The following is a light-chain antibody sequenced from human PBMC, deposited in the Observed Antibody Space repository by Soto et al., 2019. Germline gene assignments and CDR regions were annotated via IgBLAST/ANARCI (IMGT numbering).Light chain of an antibody. J-gene: IGKJ5*01. CDR3: QQRRNWPPG. Sequence: ERVLTQSPATLSLSPGERATLSCSASQSVSSYLAWYQHKPGQAPRLLIYDASNSATGIPSRFSGSGSGTDFPLTISSLEPEDFAVYYCQQRRNWPPGFRQGTPWRL. V-gene: IGKV3-11*01. CDR2: DAS. CDR1: QSVSSY.